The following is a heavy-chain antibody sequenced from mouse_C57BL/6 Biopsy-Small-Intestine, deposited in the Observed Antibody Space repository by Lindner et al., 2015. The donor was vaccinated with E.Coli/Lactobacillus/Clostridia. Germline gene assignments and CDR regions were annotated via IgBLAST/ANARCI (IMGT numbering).Heavy chain of an antibody. J-gene: IGHJ2*01. CDR3: ARLGYLDY. D-gene: IGHD4-1*01. Sequence: VQLQESGAELVKPGASVKLSCKASGYTFTSYWMQWVKQRPGQGLEWIGEIDPSDSYTNYNQKFKGKATLTVDTSSSTAYMQLSSLTSEDSAVYYCARLGYLDYWGQGTTLTVSS. V-gene: IGHV1-50*01. CDR2: IDPSDSYT. CDR1: GYTFTSYW.